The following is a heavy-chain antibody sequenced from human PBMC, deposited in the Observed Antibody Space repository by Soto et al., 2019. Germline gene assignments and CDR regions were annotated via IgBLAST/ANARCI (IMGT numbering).Heavy chain of an antibody. J-gene: IGHJ4*02. D-gene: IGHD6-13*01. CDR2: ISGTGGST. CDR3: ARFTAEVADLYSAC. V-gene: IGHV3-23*04. Sequence: EVQLVESGGGLVQPGGSLRLSCEASGFTFSTYTMRWVRQAPGKGLEWVSGISGTGGSTVYADSVKGRFTISRDNSKNALYLRMSSRSVEDTALYYCARFTAEVADLYSACWGQGNPVNVP. CDR1: GFTFSTYT.